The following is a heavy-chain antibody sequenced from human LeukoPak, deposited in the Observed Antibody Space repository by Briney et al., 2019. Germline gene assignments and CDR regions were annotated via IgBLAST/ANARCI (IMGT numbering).Heavy chain of an antibody. CDR2: IYYSGCT. Sequence: PSDTLSLTCTASVGSIRSCYWSWIRQPPGKGLEWMGYIYYSGCTNYNPSLKSRVTISVDTSKNQFSLKLSSVTAADTAVYYCARDHLTYGMDVWGQGTTVTVSS. CDR3: ARDHLTYGMDV. CDR1: VGSIRSCY. V-gene: IGHV4-59*01. J-gene: IGHJ6*02.